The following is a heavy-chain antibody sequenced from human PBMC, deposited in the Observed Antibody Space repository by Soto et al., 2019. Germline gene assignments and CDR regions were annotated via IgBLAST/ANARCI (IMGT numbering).Heavy chain of an antibody. D-gene: IGHD6-19*01. V-gene: IGHV4-39*01. Sequence: SETLSLTCAVSGYSMSSSDYYWGWIRQPPGKGLEWIGSIYYSGSTYYNPSLQSRVAISVDTSKNQFSLKLKSVTAADTAIYYCARRTVNIRTFYSGLKTHCFDYWGQGAPVTVSS. J-gene: IGHJ4*02. CDR2: IYYSGST. CDR1: GYSMSSSDYY. CDR3: ARRTVNIRTFYSGLKTHCFDY.